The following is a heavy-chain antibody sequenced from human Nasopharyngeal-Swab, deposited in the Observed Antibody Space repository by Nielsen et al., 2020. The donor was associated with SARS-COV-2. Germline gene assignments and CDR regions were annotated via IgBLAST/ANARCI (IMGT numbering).Heavy chain of an antibody. Sequence: WVRQAPGQRLEWMGWINAGNGNTKYSQKFQGRVTITRDTSASTAYMELSSLRSEDTAVYYCATGGSGSYLPIYWGQGTLVTVSS. V-gene: IGHV1-3*01. CDR3: ATGGSGSYLPIY. CDR2: INAGNGNT. D-gene: IGHD1-26*01. J-gene: IGHJ4*02.